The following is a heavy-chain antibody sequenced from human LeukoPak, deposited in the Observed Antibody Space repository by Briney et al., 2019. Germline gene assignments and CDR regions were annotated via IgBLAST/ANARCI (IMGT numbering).Heavy chain of an antibody. Sequence: PSETLSLTCAVYGGSFSGYYWSWIRQPPGKGLEWIREINHSGSTNYNPSLKSRVTISVDTRKNQFSLKLSSVTAADTAVYYCARGYGQWLPWGQGTLVTVSS. CDR3: ARGYGQWLP. CDR1: GGSFSGYY. CDR2: INHSGST. D-gene: IGHD6-19*01. V-gene: IGHV4-34*01. J-gene: IGHJ5*02.